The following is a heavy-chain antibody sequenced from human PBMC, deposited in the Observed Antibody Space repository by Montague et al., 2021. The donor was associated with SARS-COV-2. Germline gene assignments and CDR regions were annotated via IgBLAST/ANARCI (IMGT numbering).Heavy chain of an antibody. D-gene: IGHD4-23*01. CDR3: ARWGLYGGNPGDGAFDI. Sequence: SETLSLTCTVSGGSISSYYWSWIRQPPGKGLEWIGYIYYSGSTNYNPSLKSRVTISVDTSKNQFSLKLSSVTAADTAVYYCARWGLYGGNPGDGAFDIWGQGTMVTGSS. CDR2: IYYSGST. CDR1: GGSISSYY. J-gene: IGHJ3*02. V-gene: IGHV4-59*01.